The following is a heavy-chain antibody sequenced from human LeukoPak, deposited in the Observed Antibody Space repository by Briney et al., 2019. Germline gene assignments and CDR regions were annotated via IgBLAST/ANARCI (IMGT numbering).Heavy chain of an antibody. CDR1: GFTFSRFW. CDR3: ATAPAAADSC. V-gene: IGHV3-7*01. Sequence: PGGSLRPSCAASGFTFSRFWMTWVRQAPGKGLEWVANINGDGSKKTYVDSVKGRFTISRDNAKNSLYLQMSSLRADDTAVYYCATAPAAADSCWGQGTLVAVSS. D-gene: IGHD6-13*01. J-gene: IGHJ4*02. CDR2: INGDGSKK.